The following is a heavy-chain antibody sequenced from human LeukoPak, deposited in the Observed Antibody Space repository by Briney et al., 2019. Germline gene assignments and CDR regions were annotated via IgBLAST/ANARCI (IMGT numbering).Heavy chain of an antibody. CDR3: ARSYTNYYDSSGYYYNYGMDV. J-gene: IGHJ6*02. Sequence: PGGSLRLSCAASGFTLMSYGIHWVRQAPGKGPEWVAVLSYDGTKEYYADSVKGRFTISRDNSRNTVYMEMNSLRAEDTAVYYCARSYTNYYDSSGYYYNYGMDVWGQGTTVTVSS. CDR2: LSYDGTKE. V-gene: IGHV3-30*03. D-gene: IGHD3-22*01. CDR1: GFTLMSYG.